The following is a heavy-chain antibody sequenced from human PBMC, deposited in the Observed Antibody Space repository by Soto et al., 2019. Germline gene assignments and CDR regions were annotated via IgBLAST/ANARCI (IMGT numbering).Heavy chain of an antibody. D-gene: IGHD3-16*01. Sequence: EVQLVKSGGDLVQPGGSLRLSCAASGFTFSSYDFQWVRQATGKGLEWVSGIGTAGDTYYAGSVKGRFIMSRENVKNSLYLQMNSLRARDTAVYYCTRGADGFDYWGQGTLVTVSS. CDR1: GFTFSSYD. J-gene: IGHJ4*02. CDR2: IGTAGDT. CDR3: TRGADGFDY. V-gene: IGHV3-13*01.